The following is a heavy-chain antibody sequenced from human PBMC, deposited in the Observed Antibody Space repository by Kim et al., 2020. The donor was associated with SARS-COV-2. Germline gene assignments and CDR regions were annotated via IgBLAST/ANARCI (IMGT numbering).Heavy chain of an antibody. V-gene: IGHV1-18*04. Sequence: ASVKVSCKASGYTFNSYGISWVRQAPGQGLEWMGWISAYNGNTNYAQILQGRVTMTTDTSTSTAYMELRSLRSDDTAVYYCASGRKYYYDSSGYYYYLDYWGQGTLVTVSS. CDR3: ASGRKYYYDSSGYYYYLDY. CDR1: GYTFNSYG. D-gene: IGHD3-22*01. CDR2: ISAYNGNT. J-gene: IGHJ4*02.